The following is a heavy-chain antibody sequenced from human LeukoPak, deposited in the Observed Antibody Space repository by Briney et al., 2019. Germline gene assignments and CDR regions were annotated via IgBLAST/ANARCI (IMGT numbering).Heavy chain of an antibody. CDR1: GYALTELS. CDR2: ISAYNGNT. J-gene: IGHJ4*02. CDR3: ARVAGNHFDY. Sequence: ASVKVSCKVSGYALTELSMHWVRQAPGQGLEWMGWISAYNGNTNYAQKLQGRVTMTTDTSTSTAYMELRSLRSDDTAVYYCARVAGNHFDYWGQGTLVTVSS. V-gene: IGHV1-18*01. D-gene: IGHD4-23*01.